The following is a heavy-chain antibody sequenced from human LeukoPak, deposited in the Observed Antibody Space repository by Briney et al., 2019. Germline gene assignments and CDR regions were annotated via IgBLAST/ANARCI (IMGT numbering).Heavy chain of an antibody. CDR3: AKNYYDSSGLFDY. Sequence: GGSLRLSCAASGFTGSHNYMSWVRQAPGKGLEWVSATHSSGGTYYADSVKGRFTISRDTSKNTLYLQINSLRAEDTAVYYCAKNYYDSSGLFDYWGQGTLVIVSS. V-gene: IGHV3-53*01. CDR2: THSSGGT. J-gene: IGHJ4*02. CDR1: GFTGSHNY. D-gene: IGHD3-22*01.